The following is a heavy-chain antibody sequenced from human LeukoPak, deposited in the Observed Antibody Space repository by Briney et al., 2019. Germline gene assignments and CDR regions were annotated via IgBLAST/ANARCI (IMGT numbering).Heavy chain of an antibody. CDR2: IIPIFGTA. J-gene: IGHJ4*02. V-gene: IGHV1-69*05. D-gene: IGHD3-22*01. Sequence: SVKVSCKASGGTFSSYAISWVRQAPGQGLEWMGGIIPIFGTANYAQKFQDRVTITRDRSMSTAYMELSSLRSEDTAMYYCASTRQYYYDSSAVSFDYWGQGTLVTVSS. CDR3: ASTRQYYYDSSAVSFDY. CDR1: GGTFSSYA.